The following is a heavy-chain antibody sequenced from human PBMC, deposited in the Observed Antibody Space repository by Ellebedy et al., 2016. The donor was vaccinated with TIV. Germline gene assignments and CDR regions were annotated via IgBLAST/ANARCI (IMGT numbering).Heavy chain of an antibody. J-gene: IGHJ4*02. CDR2: IKSKTDGGAA. D-gene: IGHD5-18*01. CDR3: TTVHRYNYDSV. CDR1: GFTFSNAW. Sequence: GGSLRLSCAASGFTFSNAWMNWVRQAPGKGLEWVGRIKSKTDGGAADYAAPVKGRFTISRDDSKNTLYRQMNSLKTEDTAVYFCTTVHRYNYDSVWGQGTLVTVSS. V-gene: IGHV3-15*01.